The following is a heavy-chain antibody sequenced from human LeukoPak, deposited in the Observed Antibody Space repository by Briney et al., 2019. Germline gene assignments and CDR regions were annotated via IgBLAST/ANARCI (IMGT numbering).Heavy chain of an antibody. Sequence: SETLSLTCTVSGASINSHYWSWIRQPPGKGLEWIAYIYYSGSTSYNPSFKSRVTISVDTSKNQFSLKLSSVTAADTAVYYCARGRYDFWSGYILDYWGQGTLVTVSS. D-gene: IGHD3-3*01. CDR2: IYYSGST. CDR3: ARGRYDFWSGYILDY. CDR1: GASINSHY. V-gene: IGHV4-59*11. J-gene: IGHJ4*02.